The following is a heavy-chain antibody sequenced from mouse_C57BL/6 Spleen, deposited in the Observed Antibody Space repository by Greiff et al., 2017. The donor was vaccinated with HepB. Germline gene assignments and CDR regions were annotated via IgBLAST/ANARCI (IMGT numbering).Heavy chain of an antibody. J-gene: IGHJ2*01. D-gene: IGHD1-1*01. Sequence: VQLQQPGAELVKPGASVKLSCKASGYTFTSYWMQWVKQRPGQGLEWIGEIDPSDSYTNHNQKFKGKATLTVDTSSSTAYMQLRSLTSVDSAVYYGARYYHGRSPFDHWGQGTTLTVSS. CDR1: GYTFTSYW. V-gene: IGHV1-50*01. CDR2: IDPSDSYT. CDR3: ARYYHGRSPFDH.